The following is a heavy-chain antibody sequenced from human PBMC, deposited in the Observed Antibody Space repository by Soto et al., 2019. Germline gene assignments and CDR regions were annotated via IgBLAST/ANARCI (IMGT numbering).Heavy chain of an antibody. J-gene: IGHJ4*02. Sequence: ASMKVSCKASGYTFTSYAMHWVRQAPGQRLEWMGWINAGNGNTKYSQKFQGGVTITRDTSASTAYMELSSLRSEDTAVYYCARVEGYCSGGSCRKAFDYWGQGTLVTVSS. V-gene: IGHV1-3*01. CDR3: ARVEGYCSGGSCRKAFDY. CDR1: GYTFTSYA. D-gene: IGHD2-15*01. CDR2: INAGNGNT.